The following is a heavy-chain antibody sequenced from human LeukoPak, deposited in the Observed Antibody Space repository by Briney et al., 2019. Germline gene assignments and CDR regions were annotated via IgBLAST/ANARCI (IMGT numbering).Heavy chain of an antibody. J-gene: IGHJ5*02. D-gene: IGHD2-2*01. CDR2: INPSGDGDST. CDR3: ARGVCSGTSCYWGHNWFDP. Sequence: ASVKVSCKASGYTFTSYYIHWVRQAAGQGPEWMGIINPSGDGDSTSYAQTFQGRVTMTRDMSTNTVYMELRGLRSEDTAVYYCARGVCSGTSCYWGHNWFDPWGQGTLVTVSS. V-gene: IGHV1-46*01. CDR1: GYTFTSYY.